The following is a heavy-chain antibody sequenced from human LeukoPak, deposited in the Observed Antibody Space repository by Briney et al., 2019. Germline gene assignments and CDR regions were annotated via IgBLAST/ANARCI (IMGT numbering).Heavy chain of an antibody. J-gene: IGHJ6*02. CDR3: ATYTHWVAGDV. D-gene: IGHD3-16*01. CDR1: GFTLSKSW. CDR2: MNEDGSEG. Sequence: SGGSLRLSCAASGFTLSKSWMSWVRQAPGKGLEWVANMNEDGSEGDYGDSVRGRFTLSRDNARKSLYMQMSSLRAEDTAVYYCATYTHWVAGDVWGQGTTVTVSS. V-gene: IGHV3-7*01.